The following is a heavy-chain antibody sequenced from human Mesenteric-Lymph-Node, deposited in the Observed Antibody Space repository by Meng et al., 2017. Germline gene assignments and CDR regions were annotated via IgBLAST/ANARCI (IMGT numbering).Heavy chain of an antibody. CDR1: GFTFSSYA. V-gene: IGHV3-23*01. Sequence: GESLKISCAASGFTFSSYAMSWVRQAPGKGLEWVSAISGGGGSTYYADSVKGRFTISRDNSKNTLYLQMNSLRAEDTAVYYCANLAATPGYWGQGTLVTVSS. J-gene: IGHJ4*02. CDR3: ANLAATPGY. D-gene: IGHD2-15*01. CDR2: ISGGGGST.